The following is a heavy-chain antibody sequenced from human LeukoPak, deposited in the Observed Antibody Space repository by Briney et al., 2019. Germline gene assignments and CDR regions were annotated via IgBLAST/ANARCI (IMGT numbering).Heavy chain of an antibody. CDR3: ARELRWGNSIDY. J-gene: IGHJ4*02. D-gene: IGHD4-23*01. V-gene: IGHV4-61*01. CDR1: GGSVSGSNW. Sequence: PSETLSLTCVVSGGSVSGSNWWSWVRQSPGKGLEWIGYIYYSGTTNYNPSLRSRVTISIDTSKNQFSLKLSSVTAADTAVYYCARELRWGNSIDYWGQGTLVTVSS. CDR2: IYYSGTT.